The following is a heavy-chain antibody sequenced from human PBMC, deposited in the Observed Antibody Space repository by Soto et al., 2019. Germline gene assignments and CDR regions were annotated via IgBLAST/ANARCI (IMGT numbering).Heavy chain of an antibody. CDR2: ISGSGGST. V-gene: IGHV3-23*01. CDR3: AAGGYYYDSSGYPTGDAFDI. Sequence: GGSLRLSCAASGFTFSSYAMGWVRQAPGKGLEWVSAISGSGGSTYYADSVKGRFTISRDNSKNTLYLQMNSLRAEDTAVYYCAAGGYYYDSSGYPTGDAFDIWGQGTMVTVSS. CDR1: GFTFSSYA. J-gene: IGHJ3*02. D-gene: IGHD3-22*01.